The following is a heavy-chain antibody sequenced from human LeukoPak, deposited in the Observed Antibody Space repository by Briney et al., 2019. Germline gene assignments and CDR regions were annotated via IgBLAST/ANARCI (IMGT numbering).Heavy chain of an antibody. Sequence: GGSLRLSCAASGFSFSNYWMNWVRQAPGKGLEWVANMKQDGSEKNYVDSVKGRSTISRDNTKNSLYLQMNSLRVEDTAVYYCAYHSGWYSAIFDSWGQGTLVTVSS. CDR2: MKQDGSEK. D-gene: IGHD6-19*01. V-gene: IGHV3-7*01. J-gene: IGHJ4*02. CDR1: GFSFSNYW. CDR3: AYHSGWYSAIFDS.